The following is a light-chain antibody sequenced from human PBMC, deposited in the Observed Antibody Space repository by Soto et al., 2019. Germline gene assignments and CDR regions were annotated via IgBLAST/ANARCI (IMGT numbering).Light chain of an antibody. CDR1: QDISGY. J-gene: IGKJ2*01. Sequence: DIQMTQSASSLSASVGDTVSITCLASQDISGYLNWYQQKPGKAPKLLIYSASSLHSGVPSRFTGSGSETDFTLTIRSLQPEDFATYYCQHGYVAPYNFGQGTKVDI. CDR3: QHGYVAPYN. V-gene: IGKV1-39*01. CDR2: SAS.